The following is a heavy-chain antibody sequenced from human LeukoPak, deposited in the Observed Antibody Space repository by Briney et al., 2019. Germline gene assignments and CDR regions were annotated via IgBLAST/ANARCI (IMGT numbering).Heavy chain of an antibody. CDR3: ARRGVDGALDY. D-gene: IGHD5-24*01. Sequence: QPGGSLRLSCAASGFTFSSYWMHWVRQAPGKGLEWVANIQENGNEKSYVDSVKGRFTISRDNAKNSLYLQMNSLRAEDTAVYYCARRGVDGALDYWGQGTLVTVSS. J-gene: IGHJ4*02. CDR2: IQENGNEK. CDR1: GFTFSSYW. V-gene: IGHV3-7*01.